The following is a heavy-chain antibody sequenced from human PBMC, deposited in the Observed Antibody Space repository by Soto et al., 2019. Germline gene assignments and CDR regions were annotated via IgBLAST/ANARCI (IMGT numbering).Heavy chain of an antibody. V-gene: IGHV1-69*06. CDR3: AGQAWAPPCGNYGRNV. Sequence: QVQLVQSGAEVKKPGSSVKVSCKASGGTFNSYAISWVRQAPGQGLEWMGGIIPIFGTANYAQKFQGRVTITADKSTSTAYMGRSSRESEDTAVYSCAGQAWAPPCGNYGRNVWAKGPTVTFSS. CDR1: GGTFNSYA. D-gene: IGHD1-26*01. J-gene: IGHJ6*04. CDR2: IIPIFGTA.